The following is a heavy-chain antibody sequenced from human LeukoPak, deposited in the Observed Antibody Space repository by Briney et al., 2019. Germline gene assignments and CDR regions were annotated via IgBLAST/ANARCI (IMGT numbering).Heavy chain of an antibody. D-gene: IGHD3-22*01. V-gene: IGHV4-34*01. J-gene: IGHJ4*02. Sequence: SSETLSLTCAVYGGSFSGYYWSWIRQPPGKGLEWIGEINHSGSTNYNPSLKSRVTISVDTSKNQFSLKLSSVTAADTAVYYCARDSGGYYDSSGFDYWGQGTLVTVSS. CDR2: INHSGST. CDR1: GGSFSGYY. CDR3: ARDSGGYYDSSGFDY.